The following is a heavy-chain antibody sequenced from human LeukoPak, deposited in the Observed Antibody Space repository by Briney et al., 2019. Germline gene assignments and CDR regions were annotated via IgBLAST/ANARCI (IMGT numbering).Heavy chain of an antibody. V-gene: IGHV3-11*06. J-gene: IGHJ4*02. Sequence: GGSLRLSCAASGFTFSDYYISWIRQAPGKGLEWVSYIASSSSYTNYADSVKGRFTISRDNAKNSLYLQMNSLRAEDTAVCYCARAIEATRRSTGTCNYFDYWGQGTLVTVSS. CDR3: ARAIEATRRSTGTCNYFDY. CDR2: IASSSSYT. CDR1: GFTFSDYY. D-gene: IGHD5-12*01.